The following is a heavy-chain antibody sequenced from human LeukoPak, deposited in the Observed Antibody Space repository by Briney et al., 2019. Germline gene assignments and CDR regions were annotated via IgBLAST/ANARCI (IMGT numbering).Heavy chain of an antibody. CDR3: ARSGYMDV. J-gene: IGHJ6*03. D-gene: IGHD3-10*01. V-gene: IGHV4-39*01. Sequence: SETLSLTCTVSGGSISSSSYYWGWIRQPPGKGLEWIGSIYYSGSTYYNPSLKSRVTISVDTSKNQFSLKLSSVTAADTAVYYCARSGYMDVWGKGTTVTVSS. CDR1: GGSISSSSYY. CDR2: IYYSGST.